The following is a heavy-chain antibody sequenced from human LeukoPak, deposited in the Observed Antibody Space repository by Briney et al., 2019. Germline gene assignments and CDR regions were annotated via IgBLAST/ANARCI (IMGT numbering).Heavy chain of an antibody. CDR2: IHPDDSDS. V-gene: IGHV5-51*01. CDR1: GYSFTTYW. D-gene: IGHD3-10*01. CDR3: MRQRGSSGTINHFDP. J-gene: IGHJ5*02. Sequence: GESLKISCETSGYSFTTYWIGWVRQMPGAGLEWVGAIHPDDSDSRYSPSFQGQVVISADRSIRTAYLQWNSLKTSDTAMYYCMRQRGSSGTINHFDPWGQGTLVTVSS.